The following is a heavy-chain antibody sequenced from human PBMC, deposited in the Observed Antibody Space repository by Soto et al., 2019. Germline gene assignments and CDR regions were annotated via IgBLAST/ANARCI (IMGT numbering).Heavy chain of an antibody. D-gene: IGHD6-19*01. CDR3: ARDRGIAVAGHDAFDI. J-gene: IGHJ3*02. V-gene: IGHV4-59*01. CDR1: GGSISSYY. CDR2: IYYSGST. Sequence: PSETLSLTCTVSGGSISSYYWSWIRQPPGKGLEWIGCIYYSGSTNYNPSLKSRVSISVETSKNQFSLELRSLRSDDTAVYYCARDRGIAVAGHDAFDIWGQGTMVTVSS.